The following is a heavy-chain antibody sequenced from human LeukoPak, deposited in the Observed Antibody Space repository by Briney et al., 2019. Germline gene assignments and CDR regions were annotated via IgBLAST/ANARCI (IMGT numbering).Heavy chain of an antibody. J-gene: IGHJ4*02. D-gene: IGHD5-24*01. CDR3: ARGAIVVEMATIGPFDY. Sequence: ASVKVSCKASGYTFTGYYMHWVRQAPGQGLEWMGRINPNSGGTNYAQKFQGRVTMTRDTPISTAYMELSRLRSDDTAVYYCARGAIVVEMATIGPFDYWGQGTLVTVSS. CDR1: GYTFTGYY. CDR2: INPNSGGT. V-gene: IGHV1-2*06.